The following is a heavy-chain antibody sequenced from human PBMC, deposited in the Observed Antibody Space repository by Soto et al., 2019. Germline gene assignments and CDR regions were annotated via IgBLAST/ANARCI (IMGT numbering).Heavy chain of an antibody. CDR3: ARDRISGWSDDGGFDP. Sequence: ASVKVCCKASGYTFTSYGISWVRQAPGQGLEWMGWISAYNGNTNYAQKLQGRVTMTTDTSTSTAYMELRSLRSDDTAVYYCARDRISGWSDDGGFDPWGQGTLVTVSS. D-gene: IGHD6-19*01. CDR2: ISAYNGNT. J-gene: IGHJ5*01. V-gene: IGHV1-18*01. CDR1: GYTFTSYG.